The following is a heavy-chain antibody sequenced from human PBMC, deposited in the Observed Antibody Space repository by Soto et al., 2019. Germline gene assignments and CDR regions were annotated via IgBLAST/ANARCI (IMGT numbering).Heavy chain of an antibody. CDR3: ARAYGGNSGVFDY. Sequence: QVQLQQWGAGLLNLWEPLSLTCAVLGGSFIGTYWGWFGKPQGRGWEGIGEINHSGSTNYNPSLKSRVTISVDTSQNQFSLNLSSVTAADTAVYYCARAYGGNSGVFDYWGQGTLVTVSS. V-gene: IGHV4-34*01. CDR1: GGSFIGTY. J-gene: IGHJ4*02. CDR2: INHSGST. D-gene: IGHD4-17*01.